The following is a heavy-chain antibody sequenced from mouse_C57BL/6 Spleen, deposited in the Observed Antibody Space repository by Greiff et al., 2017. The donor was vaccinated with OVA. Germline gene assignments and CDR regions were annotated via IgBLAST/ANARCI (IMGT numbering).Heavy chain of an antibody. CDR2: ISDGGSYT. CDR3: ARDTRYYGAMDY. CDR1: GFTFSSYA. Sequence: EVKLVESGGGLVKPGGSLKLSCAASGFTFSSYAMSWVRQTPEKRLEWVATISDGGSYTYYPDNVKGRFTISRDNAKNNLYLQMSHLKSEDTAMYYCARDTRYYGAMDYWGQGTSVTVSS. D-gene: IGHD1-1*01. J-gene: IGHJ4*01. V-gene: IGHV5-4*01.